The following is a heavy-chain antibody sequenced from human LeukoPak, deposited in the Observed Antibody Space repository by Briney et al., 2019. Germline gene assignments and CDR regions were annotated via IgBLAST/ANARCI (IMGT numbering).Heavy chain of an antibody. CDR3: ARGKSSSWYNWFDP. Sequence: PGGSLRLSCAASGFTFSSYWMSWIRQPPGKGLEWIGEINHSGSTNYNPSLKSRVTISVDTSKNQFSLKLSSVTAADTAVYYCARGKSSSWYNWFDPWGQGTLVTVSS. CDR2: INHSGST. V-gene: IGHV4-34*01. CDR1: GFTFSSYW. D-gene: IGHD6-13*01. J-gene: IGHJ5*02.